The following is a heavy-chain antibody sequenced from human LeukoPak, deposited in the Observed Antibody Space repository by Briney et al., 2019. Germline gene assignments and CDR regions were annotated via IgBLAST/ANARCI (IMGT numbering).Heavy chain of an antibody. Sequence: GGALRLSCAASGFTFSSYAMHWVRQAPGKGLEWVAVISYDGSNKYYADSVKGRFTISRDDSKNTLYLQMNSLRAEDTAVYYCARAPGSWYGGNSGFDYWGQGTLVTVSS. V-gene: IGHV3-30*04. CDR3: ARAPGSWYGGNSGFDY. J-gene: IGHJ4*02. CDR2: ISYDGSNK. D-gene: IGHD4-23*01. CDR1: GFTFSSYA.